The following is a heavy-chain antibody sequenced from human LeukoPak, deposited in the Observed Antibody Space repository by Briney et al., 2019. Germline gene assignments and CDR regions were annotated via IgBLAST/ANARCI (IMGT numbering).Heavy chain of an antibody. CDR3: ARDDGGSSWYLGDNWFDP. CDR2: IYTSGST. Sequence: SETLSLTCTDPGGSISSYYWSWIRQPAGKGLEWIGRIYTSGSTNYNPSLQSRVTMSVDTSKNQFSLKLSSVTAADTAVYYCARDDGGSSWYLGDNWFDPWGQGTLVTVSS. CDR1: GGSISSYY. D-gene: IGHD6-13*01. J-gene: IGHJ5*02. V-gene: IGHV4-4*07.